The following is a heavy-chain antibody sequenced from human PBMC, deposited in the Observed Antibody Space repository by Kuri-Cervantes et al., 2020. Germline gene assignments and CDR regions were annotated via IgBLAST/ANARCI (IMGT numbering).Heavy chain of an antibody. J-gene: IGHJ4*02. CDR3: AKDLSSSFSDY. CDR1: GFTFSSYW. V-gene: IGHV3-23*01. CDR2: ISGSGGST. Sequence: GGSLRLSCAASGFTFSSYWMHWVRQGPGKGLEWVSAISGSGGSTYYADSVKGRFTISRDNSKNTLYLQMNSLRAEDTAVYYCAKDLSSSFSDYWGQGTLVTVSS. D-gene: IGHD6-13*01.